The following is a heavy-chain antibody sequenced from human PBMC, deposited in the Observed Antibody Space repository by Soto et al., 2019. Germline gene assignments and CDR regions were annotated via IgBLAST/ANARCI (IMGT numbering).Heavy chain of an antibody. V-gene: IGHV3-23*01. CDR2: ITGSGGIT. J-gene: IGHJ4*02. CDR1: GFTFSSNA. D-gene: IGHD3-22*01. Sequence: SVGSLRLSCAASGFTFSSNAMSWVRQVPGKGLEWVSGITGSGGITHYADSVKGRFTISRDNSRNTLHLQMNYLRVEDTAVYFCAKHTTFYYDSSGYQYPSPLDYWGQGTLVTVSS. CDR3: AKHTTFYYDSSGYQYPSPLDY.